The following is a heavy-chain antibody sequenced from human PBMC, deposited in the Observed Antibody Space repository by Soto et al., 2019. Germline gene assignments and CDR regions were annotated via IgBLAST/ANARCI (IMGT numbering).Heavy chain of an antibody. Sequence: GGSLRLSCAASGFTLSSYGMHWVRQAPGKGLEWVAVISYDGSNKYYADSVKGRFTISRDNSKNTLYLQMNSLRAEDTAVYYCAKDPSSSWYGTFDYWGQGTLVTVSS. V-gene: IGHV3-30*18. CDR3: AKDPSSSWYGTFDY. J-gene: IGHJ4*02. CDR1: GFTLSSYG. D-gene: IGHD6-13*01. CDR2: ISYDGSNK.